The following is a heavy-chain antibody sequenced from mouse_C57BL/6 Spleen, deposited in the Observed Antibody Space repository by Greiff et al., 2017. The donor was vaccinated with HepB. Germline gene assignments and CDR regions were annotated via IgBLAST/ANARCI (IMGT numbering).Heavy chain of an antibody. V-gene: IGHV5-17*01. Sequence: EVNVVESGGGLVKPGGSLKLSCAASGFTFSDYGMHWVRQAPEKGLEWVAYISSGSSTIYYADTVKGRFTISRDNAKNTLFLQMTSLRSEDTAMYYCARSYSNLAWFAYWGQGTLVTVSA. CDR3: ARSYSNLAWFAY. D-gene: IGHD2-5*01. J-gene: IGHJ3*01. CDR2: ISSGSSTI. CDR1: GFTFSDYG.